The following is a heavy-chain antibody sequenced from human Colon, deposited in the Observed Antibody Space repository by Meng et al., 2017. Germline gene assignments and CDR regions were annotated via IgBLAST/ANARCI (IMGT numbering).Heavy chain of an antibody. CDR1: GCCISSNNW. J-gene: IGHJ4*02. V-gene: IGHV4-4*02. CDR3: ARVPTTVDPFES. CDR2: IYQSGST. Sequence: GLREESGSGLGKLSGTLYFTCTVSGCCISSNNWWSWVRQSPGRGLEWIGEIYQSGSTNYSPSLKSRVTISLDKSKNQFSLKVSYMTAADTAVYFCARVPTTVDPFESWGQGTLVTVSS. D-gene: IGHD4-23*01.